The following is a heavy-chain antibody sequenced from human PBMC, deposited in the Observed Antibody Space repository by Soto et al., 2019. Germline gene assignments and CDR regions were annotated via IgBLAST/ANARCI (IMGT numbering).Heavy chain of an antibody. J-gene: IGHJ3*01. CDR2: IKSGGNTK. D-gene: IGHD5-12*01. Sequence: PGGSLRLSCAASGFAFNSYEMDWVRQAPGKGLEWVANIKSGGNTKFYVDSVKGRFTISRDDAKNSLYLDMNSLGAEDTAVYYCVKEKSVMYSGYDAFDVWGQGTMVTGS. CDR1: GFAFNSYE. V-gene: IGHV3-48*03. CDR3: VKEKSVMYSGYDAFDV.